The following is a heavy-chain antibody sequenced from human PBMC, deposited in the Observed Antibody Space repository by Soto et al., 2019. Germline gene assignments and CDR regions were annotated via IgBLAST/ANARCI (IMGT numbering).Heavy chain of an antibody. D-gene: IGHD2-21*02. V-gene: IGHV1-2*04. J-gene: IGHJ4*01. Sequence: ASVKVSCKASGYAFTGYYMHWVRQDPGQGLEWMGWINPNSGGTNYAQKFQGWVTMTRDTSISTAYMELSRMRSDDTAVYYCATGLAYCGGDCYSMDYWG. CDR2: INPNSGGT. CDR3: ATGLAYCGGDCYSMDY. CDR1: GYAFTGYY.